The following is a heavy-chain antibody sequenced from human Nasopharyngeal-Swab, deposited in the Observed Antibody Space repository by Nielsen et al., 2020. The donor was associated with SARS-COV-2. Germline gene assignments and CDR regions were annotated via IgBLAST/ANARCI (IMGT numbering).Heavy chain of an antibody. D-gene: IGHD1-26*01. CDR2: ISYDGSKK. CDR3: ARVDRGGRYFSEYYYYMDV. J-gene: IGHJ6*03. V-gene: IGHV3-30*03. CDR1: GFTFSSYG. Sequence: GESLKISCAASGFTFSSYGMHWVRQAPGKGLEWVAFISYDGSKKYFLDSVKGRFTISRDNPMNTLYLQMNSLIAEDTALYYCARVDRGGRYFSEYYYYMDVCGKVTSVTVSS.